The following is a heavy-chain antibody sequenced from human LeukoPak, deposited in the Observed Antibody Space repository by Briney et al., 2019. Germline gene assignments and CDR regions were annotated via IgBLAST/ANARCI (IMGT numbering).Heavy chain of an antibody. V-gene: IGHV4-39*07. CDR3: ARRGSGSGSFFGRRWFDP. D-gene: IGHD3-10*01. CDR1: GGSIRSVSYY. Sequence: SETLSLTCSVSGGSIRSVSYYWGWIRQPPGKGLEWIGSIYYSGTAYYNPSLKSRVTISVDTSKNQFSLKLSSVTAADTAVYYCARRGSGSGSFFGRRWFDPWGQGTLVTVSS. J-gene: IGHJ5*02. CDR2: IYYSGTA.